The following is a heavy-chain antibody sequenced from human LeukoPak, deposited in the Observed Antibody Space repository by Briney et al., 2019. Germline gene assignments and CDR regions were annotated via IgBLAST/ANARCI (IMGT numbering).Heavy chain of an antibody. CDR2: IYYSGST. J-gene: IGHJ4*02. V-gene: IGHV4-59*08. CDR1: GGSISSYY. CDR3: ARQIYSYGSVGYFDY. Sequence: SETLSLTCTVSGGSISSYYWSWIRQPPGKGREGMGYIYYSGSTNYNPSLKSRVTISVDTSKNQFSLKLSSVTAADTAVYYCARQIYSYGSVGYFDYWGQGTLVTVSS. D-gene: IGHD5-18*01.